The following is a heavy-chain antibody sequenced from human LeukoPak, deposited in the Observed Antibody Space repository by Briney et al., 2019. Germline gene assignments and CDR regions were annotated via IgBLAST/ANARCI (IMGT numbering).Heavy chain of an antibody. J-gene: IGHJ4*02. CDR1: GYTFTGYY. CDR2: INPNSGGT. D-gene: IGHD2-2*01. Sequence: ASVKVSCKASGYTFTGYYMHWVRQAPGQGLEGMGWINPNSGGTNYAQKFQGRVTMTRDTSISTAYMELSRLRSDDTAVYYCANPKGYCSSTSCPAEFDYWGQGTLVTVSS. CDR3: ANPKGYCSSTSCPAEFDY. V-gene: IGHV1-2*02.